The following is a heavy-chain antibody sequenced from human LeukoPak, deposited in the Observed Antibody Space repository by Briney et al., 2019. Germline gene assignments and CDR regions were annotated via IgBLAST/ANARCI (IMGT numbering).Heavy chain of an antibody. J-gene: IGHJ4*02. CDR2: ISANKGET. Sequence: ASVKVSCKSSGYTFTNYGISGVRQAPGQGLEWVGWISANKGETRHAQKVQGRLTTTTETSTRTAYMDLRSLRSDDTAVYYCARLPPSAFQLLSADYWGQGTLVSVSS. D-gene: IGHD1-26*01. CDR3: ARLPPSAFQLLSADY. CDR1: GYTFTNYG. V-gene: IGHV1-18*01.